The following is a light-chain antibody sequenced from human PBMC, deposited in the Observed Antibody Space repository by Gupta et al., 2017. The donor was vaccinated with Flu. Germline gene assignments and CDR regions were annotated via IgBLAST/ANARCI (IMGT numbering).Light chain of an antibody. J-gene: IGKJ1*01. CDR3: QQSFSYSWT. CDR2: EAS. CDR1: QSISTW. V-gene: IGKV1-5*03. Sequence: GDRVTITCRASQSISTWLAWYQQKPGKAPKLLISEASSLESGVPSRFSGSGSGTEFTLTISGLQPDDFATYYSQQSFSYSWTFGQGTKVDIK.